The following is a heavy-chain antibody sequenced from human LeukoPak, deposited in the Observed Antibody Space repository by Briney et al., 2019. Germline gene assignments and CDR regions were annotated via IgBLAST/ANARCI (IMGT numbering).Heavy chain of an antibody. CDR3: AREYKESYYYYYMDV. Sequence: ASVTVSFKASGYTFTGYYMHWVRQAPGQGLEWMGWINPNSGGTQYAQKFQGRVTMTRDTSISTAYMELSRLRSDDTAVYYCAREYKESYYYYYMDVWGKGTTVTVSS. CDR1: GYTFTGYY. CDR2: INPNSGGT. D-gene: IGHD1-14*01. J-gene: IGHJ6*03. V-gene: IGHV1-2*02.